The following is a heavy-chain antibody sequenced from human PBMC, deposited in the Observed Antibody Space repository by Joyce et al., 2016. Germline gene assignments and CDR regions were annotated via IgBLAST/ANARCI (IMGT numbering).Heavy chain of an antibody. Sequence: QVQLVQSGAEVKKPGSSVKVSCKASGDSFSNYIVNWVRQAPGQGLEWMGGIIPIFGTAHYAQTFQGRVTITADESTSTVHMELNSLRSEDTALYYCARVNYERSDHYWYFDLWGRGTLVTVSS. CDR3: ARVNYERSDHYWYFDL. CDR2: IIPIFGTA. D-gene: IGHD1-7*01. V-gene: IGHV1-69*01. CDR1: GDSFSNYI. J-gene: IGHJ2*01.